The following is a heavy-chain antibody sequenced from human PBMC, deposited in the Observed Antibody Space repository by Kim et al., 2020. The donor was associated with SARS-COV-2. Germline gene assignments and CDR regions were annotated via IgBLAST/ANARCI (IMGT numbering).Heavy chain of an antibody. CDR2: ISSSSSYI. CDR3: ARDYRSRWYFDL. D-gene: IGHD3-16*02. Sequence: GGSLRLSCAASGFTFSSYSMNWVRQAPGKGLEWVSSISSSSSYIYYADLVKGRFTSSRDNAKNSLYLQMNSLRAEDTAVYYCARDYRSRWYFDLWGRGTLVTVSS. V-gene: IGHV3-21*01. J-gene: IGHJ2*01. CDR1: GFTFSSYS.